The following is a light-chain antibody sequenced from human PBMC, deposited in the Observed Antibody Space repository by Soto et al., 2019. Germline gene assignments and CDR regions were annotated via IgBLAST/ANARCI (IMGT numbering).Light chain of an antibody. Sequence: QSALTQPRSVSGSPGQSVTISCTGTSSDVGGYNYVSWYQQHPGKAPKLMIYDVSQRPSGVPDRLSGSKSGNTASLTISGLQAEEEADYYCCSYAGSYTLYVFGTGTKVTVL. CDR1: SSDVGGYNY. CDR3: CSYAGSYTLYV. V-gene: IGLV2-11*01. CDR2: DVS. J-gene: IGLJ1*01.